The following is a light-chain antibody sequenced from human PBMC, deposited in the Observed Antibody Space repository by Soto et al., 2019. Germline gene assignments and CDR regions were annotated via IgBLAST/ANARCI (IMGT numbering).Light chain of an antibody. Sequence: QSVLTQPASVSGSPGQSITISCTGTNSDVGTYNFVSWYQQHPGNAPKLMIYEGNKRPSGVSNRFSGSKSGNTASLTISGLQAEDEADYYCCSSAGGSPFHVVFGGGTQLTVL. V-gene: IGLV2-23*03. CDR1: NSDVGTYNF. CDR2: EGN. CDR3: CSSAGGSPFHVV. J-gene: IGLJ2*01.